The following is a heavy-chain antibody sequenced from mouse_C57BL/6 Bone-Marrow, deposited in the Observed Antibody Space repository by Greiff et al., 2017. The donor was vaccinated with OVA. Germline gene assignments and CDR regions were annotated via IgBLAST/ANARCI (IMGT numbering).Heavy chain of an antibody. J-gene: IGHJ4*01. CDR2: IDPSDSET. CDR3: ARRGFYRDAMDY. D-gene: IGHD2-1*01. V-gene: IGHV1-52*01. Sequence: VQLQQPGAELVRPGSSVKLSCKASGYTFTSYWMHWVKQRPIQGLEWIGNIDPSDSETHYNQKFKDKATLTVDKSSSTAYMQLSSLTSEDSAVYYCARRGFYRDAMDYWGQGTSVTVSS. CDR1: GYTFTSYW.